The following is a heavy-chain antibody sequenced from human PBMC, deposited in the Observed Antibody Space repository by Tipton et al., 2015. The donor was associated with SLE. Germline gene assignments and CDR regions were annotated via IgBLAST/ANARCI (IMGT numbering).Heavy chain of an antibody. Sequence: TLSLTCTVSGVSVSSGGYYWNWIRQHPGKGLEWIGCIHSRGSTYYTPSLQSRLTMSVDTSRTQFSLKLNSVTAADTAVYFCARRSASRSYYNAYYYDYMDVWGKGTTVTVSS. CDR3: ARRSASRSYYNAYYYDYMDV. D-gene: IGHD3-10*01. CDR2: IHSRGST. J-gene: IGHJ6*03. CDR1: GVSVSSGGYY. V-gene: IGHV4-31*03.